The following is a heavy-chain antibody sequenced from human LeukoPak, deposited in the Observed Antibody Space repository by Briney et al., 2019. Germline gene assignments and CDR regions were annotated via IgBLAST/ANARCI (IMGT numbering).Heavy chain of an antibody. D-gene: IGHD1-26*01. CDR2: INPNSGDT. CDR1: EYTFTDYY. CDR3: ARDAWLVGTTNLYYFDY. J-gene: IGHJ4*02. Sequence: ASVKVPCKASEYTFTDYYMHWVRQAPGQGLEWMGWINPNSGDTNYAQKFQGRVTMTRDPSTSTAYMALTRLRSDDTAVYYCARDAWLVGTTNLYYFDYWGQGTLVTVSS. V-gene: IGHV1-2*02.